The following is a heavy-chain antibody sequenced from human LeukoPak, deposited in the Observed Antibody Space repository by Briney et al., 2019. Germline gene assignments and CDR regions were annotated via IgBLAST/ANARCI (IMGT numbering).Heavy chain of an antibody. Sequence: GGSLRLSCAASGFTFSSYAMHWVRQAPGKGLEWVAVISYDGSNKYYADSVKGRFTISRDNSKNTLYLQMNSLRAEDTAVYYCARGGAEGMDVWGQGTTVTVSS. D-gene: IGHD1-14*01. CDR3: ARGGAEGMDV. J-gene: IGHJ6*02. CDR1: GFTFSSYA. V-gene: IGHV3-30-3*01. CDR2: ISYDGSNK.